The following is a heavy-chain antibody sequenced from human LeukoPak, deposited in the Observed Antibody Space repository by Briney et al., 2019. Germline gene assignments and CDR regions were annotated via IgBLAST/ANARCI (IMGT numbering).Heavy chain of an antibody. V-gene: IGHV1-69*13. CDR3: ARVETGIAAAGTIDY. D-gene: IGHD6-13*01. CDR1: GGTFSSYA. Sequence: GASVKVSCKASGGTFSSYAISWVRQAPGQGLEWMGGIIPIFGTANYAQKFQGRVTITADESTSTAYMELSSLRSEDTAVYYCARVETGIAAAGTIDYWGQGTLVTVSS. J-gene: IGHJ4*02. CDR2: IIPIFGTA.